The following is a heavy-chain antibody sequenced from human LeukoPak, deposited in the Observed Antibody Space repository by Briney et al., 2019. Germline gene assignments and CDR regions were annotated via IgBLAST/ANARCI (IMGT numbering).Heavy chain of an antibody. J-gene: IGHJ4*02. CDR1: GASIRSGDYY. V-gene: IGHV4-30-4*01. Sequence: PSQTLSLTCTVSGASIRSGDYYWSWIRQPPGKGLEWIGYIYYSGSTYYNPSLKSRVTISVDTSKNQFSLKLSSVTAADTAVYYCARTASGGTDFDYWGQGTLVTVSP. D-gene: IGHD4-23*01. CDR2: IYYSGST. CDR3: ARTASGGTDFDY.